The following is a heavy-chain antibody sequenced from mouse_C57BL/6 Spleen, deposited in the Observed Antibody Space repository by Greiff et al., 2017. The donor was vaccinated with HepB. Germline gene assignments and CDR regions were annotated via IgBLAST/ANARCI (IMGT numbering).Heavy chain of an antibody. D-gene: IGHD1-1*01. V-gene: IGHV14-3*01. CDR3: ARSLYYYGSSYYFDY. CDR2: IDPANGNT. Sequence: VQLQQSVAELVRPGASVKLSCTASGFNIKNTYMHWVKQRPEQGLEWIGRIDPANGNTKYAPKFQGKATITADTSSNTAYLQLSSLTSEDTALYYCARSLYYYGSSYYFDYWGQGTTLTVSS. CDR1: GFNIKNTY. J-gene: IGHJ2*01.